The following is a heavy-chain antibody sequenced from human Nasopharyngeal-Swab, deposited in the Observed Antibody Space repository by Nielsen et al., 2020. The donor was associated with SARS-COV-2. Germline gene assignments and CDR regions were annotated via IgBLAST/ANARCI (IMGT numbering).Heavy chain of an antibody. CDR1: GFTFSSYE. J-gene: IGHJ6*02. Sequence: GESLKISCAASGFTFSSYEMNWVRQAPGKGLEWVSYISSSGSTIYYADSVKGRFTISRDNAKNSLYLQMNSLRAEDTAVYYCARDGTAMLYYYYYGMDVWGQGTTVTVSS. CDR3: ARDGTAMLYYYYYGMDV. V-gene: IGHV3-48*03. CDR2: ISSSGSTI. D-gene: IGHD5-18*01.